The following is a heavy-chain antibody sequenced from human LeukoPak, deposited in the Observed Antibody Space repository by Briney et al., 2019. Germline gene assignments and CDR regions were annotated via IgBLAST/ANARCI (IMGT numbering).Heavy chain of an antibody. Sequence: ASVKVSCKASGYTFTGYYMHWVRQAPGQGLEWMGWINPNSGGTIYAQKFQGRVTMTEDTSTDTAYMELSSLRSEDTAVYYCATSRPDIVATGCFDYWGQGTLVTVSS. V-gene: IGHV1-2*02. CDR1: GYTFTGYY. J-gene: IGHJ4*02. D-gene: IGHD5-12*01. CDR3: ATSRPDIVATGCFDY. CDR2: INPNSGGT.